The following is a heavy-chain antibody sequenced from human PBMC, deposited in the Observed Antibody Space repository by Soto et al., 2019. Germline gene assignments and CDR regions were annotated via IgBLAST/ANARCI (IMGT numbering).Heavy chain of an antibody. J-gene: IGHJ3*02. Sequence: EVQLVESGGGLVQPGGSLRLSCVASGLTFSTSWMHWVRQAPGKGLVWVSHINTEGTATSYADSVKGRFTVSRDNARNTLFLQLTSLRAEDTAVYYCARHLILKGEGFDIWGQGTMVTVSS. CDR3: ARHLILKGEGFDI. CDR1: GLTFSTSW. D-gene: IGHD2-15*01. CDR2: INTEGTAT. V-gene: IGHV3-74*01.